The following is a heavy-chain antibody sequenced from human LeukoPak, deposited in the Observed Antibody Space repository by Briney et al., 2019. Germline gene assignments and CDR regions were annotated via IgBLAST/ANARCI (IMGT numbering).Heavy chain of an antibody. Sequence: GGSLRLSCAASGFTFSNYYMNWVRQAPGKGLEWVAGMNQDGGQIYYVDSVKGRFTISRDNAKNSLYLQMNSLRAEDTAVYYCARDSYDVGFYFDYWGQGTLITVSS. CDR2: MNQDGGQI. J-gene: IGHJ4*02. CDR1: GFTFSNYY. V-gene: IGHV3-7*01. D-gene: IGHD3-16*01. CDR3: ARDSYDVGFYFDY.